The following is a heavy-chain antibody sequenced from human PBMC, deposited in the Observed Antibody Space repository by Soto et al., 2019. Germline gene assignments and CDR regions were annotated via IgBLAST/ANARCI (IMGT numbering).Heavy chain of an antibody. CDR3: AKPPDYNWNDY. CDR2: VSGSGGST. J-gene: IGHJ4*02. D-gene: IGHD1-20*01. V-gene: IGHV3-23*01. Sequence: GGSLRLSCAASGFAFRSYTMSWVRQAPGKGLEWISAVSGSGGSTYYADSVKGRFTISRDNSKDTLFLQMNNLRAEDTAVYYCAKPPDYNWNDYWGQGTLVTVSS. CDR1: GFAFRSYT.